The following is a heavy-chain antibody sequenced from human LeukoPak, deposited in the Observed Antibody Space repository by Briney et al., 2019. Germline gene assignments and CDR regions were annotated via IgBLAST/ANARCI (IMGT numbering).Heavy chain of an antibody. CDR3: AKRLGTARVFDY. CDR2: ISSSGDLT. J-gene: IGHJ4*02. V-gene: IGHV3-23*01. CDR1: GFTFSSYA. D-gene: IGHD1-14*01. Sequence: GGSLRLSCAASGFTFSSYAMSWVRQAPGKGLEWVSAISSSGDLTYYADSVKGEFIISRDNSRNTLYLQMNSLRAEDAALYYCAKRLGTARVFDYWGQGTLVAVSS.